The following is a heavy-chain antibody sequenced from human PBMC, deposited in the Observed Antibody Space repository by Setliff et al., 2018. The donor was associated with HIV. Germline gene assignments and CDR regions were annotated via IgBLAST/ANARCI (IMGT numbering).Heavy chain of an antibody. CDR1: GGSFSGYY. Sequence: SETLSLTCAVYGGSFSGYYWSWIRQPPGKGLEWIGEINHDRTTNYNPSLKSRVTMSADTSKNQFSLKLSSVTAADTAVYYCAREERKAPAGSGYYYYGMDVWGQGTMVTVSS. J-gene: IGHJ6*02. D-gene: IGHD6-13*01. V-gene: IGHV4-34*01. CDR3: AREERKAPAGSGYYYYGMDV. CDR2: INHDRTT.